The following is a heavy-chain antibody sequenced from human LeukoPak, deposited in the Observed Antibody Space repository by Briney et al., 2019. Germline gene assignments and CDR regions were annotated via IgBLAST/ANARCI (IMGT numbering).Heavy chain of an antibody. CDR3: ARGPRDGYPNWFDP. D-gene: IGHD5-24*01. CDR2: MYLSGTT. V-gene: IGHV4-4*02. J-gene: IGHJ5*02. Sequence: PSETLSLTCTVSGDSINSLDLWSWVRQPPGKGLEWIGEMYLSGTTHSNPSVKSRVTISIDTSKNQFSLNLNSVTAADTAVYYCARGPRDGYPNWFDPWGQGTLVTVSS. CDR1: GDSINSLDL.